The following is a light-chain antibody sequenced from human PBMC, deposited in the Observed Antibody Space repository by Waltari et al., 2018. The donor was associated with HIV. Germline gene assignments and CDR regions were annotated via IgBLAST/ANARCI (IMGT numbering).Light chain of an antibody. Sequence: QTVVTQEPSLTVSPGGTVTLPCGSTSGPVTTANSPPWFQQKPGQPPRALIYSAFNRHSWTPARFSGSLLGDKAALTLSLAQPEDEAEYFCLIFYGDSYVFGPGTRVTVL. CDR3: LIFYGDSYV. V-gene: IGLV7-43*01. CDR1: SGPVTTANS. CDR2: SAF. J-gene: IGLJ1*01.